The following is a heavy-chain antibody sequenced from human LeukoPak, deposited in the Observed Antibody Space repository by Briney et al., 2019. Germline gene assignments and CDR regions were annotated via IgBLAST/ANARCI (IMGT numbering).Heavy chain of an antibody. Sequence: SETLSLTCTVSGGSISSYYWSWIRQPPGKGLEWIGYIYYSGSTNYNPSLKSRVTISVDTSKNQFSLKLSSVTAADTAVYYCARGRIGMAAGVYYFDYWGQGTLVTVSS. CDR3: ARGRIGMAAGVYYFDY. V-gene: IGHV4-59*01. J-gene: IGHJ4*02. CDR2: IYYSGST. D-gene: IGHD6-13*01. CDR1: GGSISSYY.